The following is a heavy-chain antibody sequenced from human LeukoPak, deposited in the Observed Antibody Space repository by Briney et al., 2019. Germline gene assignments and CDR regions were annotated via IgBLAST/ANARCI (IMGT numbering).Heavy chain of an antibody. V-gene: IGHV4-34*01. CDR1: GGSFSGYY. CDR3: ATAVAVAGTRYFDY. J-gene: IGHJ4*02. D-gene: IGHD6-19*01. CDR2: INHSGST. Sequence: PSETLSLTCGVYGGSFSGYYWTWIRQPPGKGLEWIGEINHSGSTYYNPSLKSRVTISVDTSKNQFSLKLSSVTAADTAVYYCATAVAVAGTRYFDYWGQGTLVTVSS.